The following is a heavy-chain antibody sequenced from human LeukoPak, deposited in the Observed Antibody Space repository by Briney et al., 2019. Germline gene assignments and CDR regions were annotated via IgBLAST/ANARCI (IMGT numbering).Heavy chain of an antibody. J-gene: IGHJ4*02. CDR2: IYHSGST. Sequence: SETLSLTCTDSGGSISSGGYYWSWIRQPPGKGLEWIGYIYHSGSTYYNPSLKSRVTISVDTSKKHFSLKLTSVTAADTAVYYCARGAPPQNWGQGTLVTVSS. V-gene: IGHV4-30-2*01. CDR3: ARGAPPQN. CDR1: GGSISSGGYY.